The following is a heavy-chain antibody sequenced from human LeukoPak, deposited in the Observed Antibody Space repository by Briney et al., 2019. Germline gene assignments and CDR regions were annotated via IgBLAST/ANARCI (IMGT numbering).Heavy chain of an antibody. Sequence: GGSLRLSCAASGFTFSSYAMSWVRQAPGKGLEWVSAISGSGGSTYYADSVKGRFTISRDNSKNTLYLQMNSLKTEDTAVYYCTTADLVYSSSWYFQHWGQGTLVTVSS. CDR2: ISGSGGST. CDR1: GFTFSSYA. J-gene: IGHJ1*01. D-gene: IGHD6-13*01. V-gene: IGHV3-23*01. CDR3: TTADLVYSSSWYFQH.